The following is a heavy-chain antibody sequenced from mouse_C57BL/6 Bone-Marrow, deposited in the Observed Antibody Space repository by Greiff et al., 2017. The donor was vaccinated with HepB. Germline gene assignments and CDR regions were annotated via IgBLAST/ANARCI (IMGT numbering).Heavy chain of an antibody. Sequence: VKLQQSGPELVKPGASVKISCKASGYSFTSYYIHWVKQRPGQGLEWIGWIYPGSGNTKYNEKFKGKATLTADTSSSTAYMQLSSLTSEDSAVYYCAREDYYGILFAYWGQGTLVTVSA. CDR3: AREDYYGILFAY. J-gene: IGHJ3*01. CDR1: GYSFTSYY. D-gene: IGHD2-1*01. CDR2: IYPGSGNT. V-gene: IGHV1-66*01.